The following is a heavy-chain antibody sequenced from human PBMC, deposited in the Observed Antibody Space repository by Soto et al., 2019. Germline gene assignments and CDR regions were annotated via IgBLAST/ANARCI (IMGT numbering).Heavy chain of an antibody. D-gene: IGHD3-10*01. Sequence: GGALRLSCGASGFTFSSYGMHWVRQAPGKGLEGVAVISYDGSNKYYADSGKGRLTICRDNSKNTLYLQMNSLRAEDTAVYYCAKDLWFGESPNNWFHPWAQGT. J-gene: IGHJ5*02. CDR3: AKDLWFGESPNNWFHP. V-gene: IGHV3-30*18. CDR2: ISYDGSNK. CDR1: GFTFSSYG.